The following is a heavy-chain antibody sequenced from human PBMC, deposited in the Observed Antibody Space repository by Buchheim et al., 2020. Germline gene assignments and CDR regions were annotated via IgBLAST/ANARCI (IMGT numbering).Heavy chain of an antibody. V-gene: IGHV4-59*01. CDR2: MEGSGRY. CDR3: AKKRSDNWFDL. CDR1: GGSIFTYY. J-gene: IGHJ5*02. Sequence: QVQLQESGPGLVKPSETLSLTCSVSGGSIFTYYWSWIRQAPGKGLEWIGYMEGSGRYNYNPSLKSRVTLSVDTTKNQFSLNLRSVTAADTAIYYCAKKRSDNWFDLWGQGTL.